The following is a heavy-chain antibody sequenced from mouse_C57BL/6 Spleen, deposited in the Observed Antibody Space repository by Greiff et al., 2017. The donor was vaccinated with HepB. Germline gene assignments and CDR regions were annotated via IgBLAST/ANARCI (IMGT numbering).Heavy chain of an antibody. CDR2: IHPNSGST. D-gene: IGHD1-1*01. V-gene: IGHV1-64*01. J-gene: IGHJ4*01. CDR1: GYTFTSYW. Sequence: QVQLQQPGAELVKPGASVKLSCKASGYTFTSYWMHWVKQRPGQGLEWIGMIHPNSGSTNYNEKFKSKATLTVDKSSSTAYMQLSSLTSEDSAVYYCARRDYYGSSLYAMDYWGQGTSVTVSS. CDR3: ARRDYYGSSLYAMDY.